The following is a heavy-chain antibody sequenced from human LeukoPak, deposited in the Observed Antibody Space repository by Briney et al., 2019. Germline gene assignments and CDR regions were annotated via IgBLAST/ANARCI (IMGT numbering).Heavy chain of an antibody. CDR2: ISGSGSTI. V-gene: IGHV3-48*03. D-gene: IGHD2-21*02. CDR1: GFSFSTYE. CDR3: ARDLRCGGDCPGY. Sequence: GGSLRLSCAASGFSFSTYEMNWVRQAPGKGLEWVSYISGSGSTIYYADSVKGRYTISRDNAKNTLYLQMNSLRAEDTAVYYCARDLRCGGDCPGYWGQGTLVTVSS. J-gene: IGHJ4*02.